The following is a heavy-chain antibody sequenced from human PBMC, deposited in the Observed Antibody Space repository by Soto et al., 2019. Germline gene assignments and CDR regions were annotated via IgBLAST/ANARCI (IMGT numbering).Heavy chain of an antibody. J-gene: IGHJ6*02. CDR3: ARFVRSCSATTCSTRADV. Sequence: SETLSLTCTVSGGFVNSDTHSWSWIPQTPGKRLEWIGFIYSGGSTKNPSLRSRVTMSVDTSKNQFALKLRSVIVADTAVYHCARFVRSCSATTCSTRADVWGQGITVTVSS. D-gene: IGHD2-2*01. V-gene: IGHV4-61*01. CDR2: IYSGGST. CDR1: GGFVNSDTHS.